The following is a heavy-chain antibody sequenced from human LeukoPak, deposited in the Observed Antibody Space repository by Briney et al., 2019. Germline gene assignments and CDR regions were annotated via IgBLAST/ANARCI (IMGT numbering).Heavy chain of an antibody. J-gene: IGHJ4*02. V-gene: IGHV3-23*01. Sequence: GGSLRLPCAASGFTFSSYAMSWVRQAPGKGLEWVSAISGSGGSTYYADSVKGRFTISRDNSKNTLYLQMNSLRAEDTAVYYCAKDLSSGWYYFDYWGQGTLVTVSS. CDR2: ISGSGGST. CDR1: GFTFSSYA. CDR3: AKDLSSGWYYFDY. D-gene: IGHD6-19*01.